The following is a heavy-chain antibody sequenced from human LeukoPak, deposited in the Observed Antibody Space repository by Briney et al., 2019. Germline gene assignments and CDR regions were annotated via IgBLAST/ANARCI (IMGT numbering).Heavy chain of an antibody. Sequence: GGSLRLSCAASGFTFSRDWMHWVRQAPGKGLEWVSAISGSGGSTYYADSVKGRFTISRDNAKNTLYLQMNSLRAEDTAVYYCARVSSGSYFGYYYYYMDVWGKGTTVTVSS. CDR1: GFTFSRDW. D-gene: IGHD1-26*01. CDR2: ISGSGGST. CDR3: ARVSSGSYFGYYYYYMDV. J-gene: IGHJ6*03. V-gene: IGHV3-74*01.